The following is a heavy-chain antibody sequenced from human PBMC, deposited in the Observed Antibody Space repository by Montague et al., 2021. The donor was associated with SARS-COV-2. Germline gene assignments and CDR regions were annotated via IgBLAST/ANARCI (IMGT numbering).Heavy chain of an antibody. Sequence: SLRLSCAASGFSFSFYGMNWVRQAPGKGLEWVSSIGGSSTYVHYADSVEGRFTVSRDNSRKEVYLQMSDLRAEDTAVYYCARVGRRIVPNETVDPWGQGTLVTVSS. CDR3: ARVGRRIVPNETVDP. CDR1: GFSFSFYG. CDR2: IGGSSTYV. D-gene: IGHD3-16*02. V-gene: IGHV3-21*01. J-gene: IGHJ5*02.